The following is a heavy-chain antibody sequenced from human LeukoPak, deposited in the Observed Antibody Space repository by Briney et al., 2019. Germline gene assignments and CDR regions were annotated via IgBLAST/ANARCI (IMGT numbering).Heavy chain of an antibody. J-gene: IGHJ4*02. CDR2: INHSGSA. Sequence: SETLSLTCAVYDGSFSGYYCSWIRQPPGKGLEWIGEINHSGSANYNPSLKSRVTILLDMSKNQFSLNLSFVTAADTAVYYCARERKYDSNFDFWGQGTLVTVSS. CDR1: DGSFSGYY. V-gene: IGHV4-34*01. D-gene: IGHD1-1*01. CDR3: ARERKYDSNFDF.